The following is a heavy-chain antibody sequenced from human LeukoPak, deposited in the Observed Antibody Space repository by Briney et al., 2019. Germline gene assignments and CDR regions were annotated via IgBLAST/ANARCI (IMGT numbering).Heavy chain of an antibody. V-gene: IGHV3-33*01. CDR1: GFSFRDYG. D-gene: IGHD1-7*01. J-gene: IGHJ4*02. CDR2: IWHDGSHE. CDR3: ARSNWKYDY. Sequence: GGSLRLSCAASGFSFRDYGMHWVRQAPRKGLEWVTVIWHDGSHEYYEDSVKGRFTISRDNAKDTLYLQMNSLRAEDTAVYFCARSNWKYDYWGQGTLVTVSS.